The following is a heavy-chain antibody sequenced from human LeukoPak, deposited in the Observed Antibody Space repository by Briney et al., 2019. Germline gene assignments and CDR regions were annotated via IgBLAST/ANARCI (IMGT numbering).Heavy chain of an antibody. J-gene: IGHJ4*02. CDR3: AIRSYGDYGFDY. Sequence: ASVKVSCKASGYIFTSYYMHWVRQAPGQGLEWMGIINPSGGSTSYAQKFQGRVTMTRDTSTSTVYMELSSLRSEDTAVYYCAIRSYGDYGFDYWGQGTLVTVSS. CDR2: INPSGGST. D-gene: IGHD4-17*01. CDR1: GYIFTSYY. V-gene: IGHV1-46*01.